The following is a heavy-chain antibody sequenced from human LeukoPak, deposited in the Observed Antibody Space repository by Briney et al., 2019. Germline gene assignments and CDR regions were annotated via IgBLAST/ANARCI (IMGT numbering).Heavy chain of an antibody. D-gene: IGHD3-9*01. CDR3: ARSRGQLRYFDWLPFDY. J-gene: IGHJ4*02. V-gene: IGHV4-59*01. CDR2: IYYSGST. CDR1: GGSISSYY. Sequence: SETLSLTCTVSGGSISSYYWSWIRQPPGKGLEWLGYIYYSGSTNYNPSLKSRVTISVDTSKNQFSLKLSSVTAADTAVYYCARSRGQLRYFDWLPFDYWGQGTLVTVSS.